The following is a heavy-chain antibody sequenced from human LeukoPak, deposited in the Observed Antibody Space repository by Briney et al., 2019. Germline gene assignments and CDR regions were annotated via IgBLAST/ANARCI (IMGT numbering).Heavy chain of an antibody. D-gene: IGHD2-2*01. CDR3: ARFSSDSSSDCDGTSCSLTH. CDR1: GGSITSHF. J-gene: IGHJ4*02. Sequence: SETLSLTCSVSGGSITSHFWSWVRQPPGKGLELIGHIQYSRSSTYNPSLRGRVYISVDASKNQFSLEMSSLTATDTAVYHCARFSSDSSSDCDGTSCSLTHWGQGILVTVSS. CDR2: IQYSRSS. V-gene: IGHV4-59*11.